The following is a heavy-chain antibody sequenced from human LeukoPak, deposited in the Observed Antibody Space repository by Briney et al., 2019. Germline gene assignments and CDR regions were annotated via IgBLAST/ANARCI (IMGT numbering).Heavy chain of an antibody. D-gene: IGHD4-17*01. V-gene: IGHV3-21*01. CDR3: ARDLLVTTTRGNYFDY. CDR1: GFTFSSYS. Sequence: GGSLRLSCAASGFTFSSYSMNWVRQAPGKGLEWVSSISSSSSYIYYADSVKGRFTISRDNAKNSLYLQMNSLRAEDTAVYYCARDLLVTTTRGNYFDYWGQGTLVTVSS. J-gene: IGHJ4*02. CDR2: ISSSSSYI.